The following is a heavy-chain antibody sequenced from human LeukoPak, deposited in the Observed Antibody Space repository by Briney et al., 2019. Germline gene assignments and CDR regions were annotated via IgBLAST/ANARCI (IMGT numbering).Heavy chain of an antibody. J-gene: IGHJ4*02. CDR2: INHSGST. V-gene: IGHV4-34*01. Sequence: PSGTLSLTCAVYGGSFSGFHWSWIRQPPGKGLEWIGEINHSGSTKYNPSLKSRVTISVDTSKNQFSLKLSSVTAADTAVYYCAREDNGDHALGDYWGQGTLVTVSS. CDR1: GGSFSGFH. D-gene: IGHD4/OR15-4a*01. CDR3: AREDNGDHALGDY.